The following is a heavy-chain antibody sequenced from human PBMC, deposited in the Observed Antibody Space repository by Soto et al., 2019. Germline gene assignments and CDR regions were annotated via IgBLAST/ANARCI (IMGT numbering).Heavy chain of an antibody. CDR2: IKQDGSES. V-gene: IGHV3-7*01. CDR1: GFSVGTYW. Sequence: PGGSLRLSCAVSGFSVGTYWMSWVRQAPGKGLEWVANIKQDGSESNYADSVKGRFTISRDNSKNTLYLQMNSLRAEDTAVYYCARSPADIVVVVAAGGGLKPYYYGMDVWGQGTTVTVSS. D-gene: IGHD2-15*01. CDR3: ARSPADIVVVVAAGGGLKPYYYGMDV. J-gene: IGHJ6*02.